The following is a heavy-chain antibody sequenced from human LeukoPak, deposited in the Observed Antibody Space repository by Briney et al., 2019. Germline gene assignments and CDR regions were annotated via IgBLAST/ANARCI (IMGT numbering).Heavy chain of an antibody. CDR3: AREYYDSSGYFTSVDY. D-gene: IGHD3-22*01. J-gene: IGHJ4*02. CDR1: GYTFTSYD. V-gene: IGHV1-8*01. CDR2: MNPNSGNT. Sequence: ASVKVSCKASGYTFTSYDINWVRQATGQGLEWMGWMNPNSGNTGYAQKFQGRVTMTRNTSISTAYMELSSLRSDDTAVYYCAREYYDSSGYFTSVDYWGQGTLVTVSS.